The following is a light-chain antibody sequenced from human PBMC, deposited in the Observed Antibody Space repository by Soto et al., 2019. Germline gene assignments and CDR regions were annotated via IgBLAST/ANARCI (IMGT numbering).Light chain of an antibody. CDR3: QQYYRFPYT. CDR2: WAS. CDR1: QSVLYSSDNKNY. J-gene: IGKJ2*01. Sequence: ETVMTQSPDSLAVSLGERATINCKTSQSVLYSSDNKNYLAWYQKKPGQPPKLLIFWASTRESGVPGRFSGSGSRTEFTLTITSLQAEDVAVYYCQQYYRFPYTFGQGTKLEIK. V-gene: IGKV4-1*01.